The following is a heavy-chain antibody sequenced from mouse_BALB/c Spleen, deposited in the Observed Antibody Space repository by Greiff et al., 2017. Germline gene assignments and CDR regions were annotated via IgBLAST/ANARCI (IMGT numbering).Heavy chain of an antibody. V-gene: IGHV5-6-3*01. CDR3: ARGGTTYYAMDY. J-gene: IGHJ4*01. CDR1: GFTFSSYG. Sequence: DVMLVESGGGLVQPGGSLKLSCAASGFTFSSYGMSWVRQTPDKRLELVATINSNGGSTYYPDSVKGRFTISRDNAKNTLYLQMSSLKSEDTAMYYCARGGTTYYAMDYWGQGTSVTVSS. D-gene: IGHD1-1*01. CDR2: INSNGGST.